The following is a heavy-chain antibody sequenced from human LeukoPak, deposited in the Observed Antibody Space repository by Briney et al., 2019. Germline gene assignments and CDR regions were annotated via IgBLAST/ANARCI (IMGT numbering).Heavy chain of an antibody. V-gene: IGHV3-30-3*01. D-gene: IGHD3-22*01. CDR1: GFTFSSYA. Sequence: PGRSRRRNCAAAGFTFSSYAMHWVRQAPGKGLDWVTVISYDGSNKYYADSVKGRFTISRDNSKNTLYLQMNSLRAEDTAVYYCARDQGYYYDSSGPLDYWGQGTLVTVSS. CDR2: ISYDGSNK. J-gene: IGHJ4*02. CDR3: ARDQGYYYDSSGPLDY.